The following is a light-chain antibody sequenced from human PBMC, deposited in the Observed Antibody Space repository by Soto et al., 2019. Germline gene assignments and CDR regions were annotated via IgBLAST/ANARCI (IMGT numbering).Light chain of an antibody. CDR1: QPISTW. CDR3: QHYNDSSYS. Sequence: DIQMTQSPSTLPASIGDIVTITCRASQPISTWLAWYQQKPGKAPNLLIHGASRLSSGVPSRFAGGGSGTVFTLTISSLQPDDFATYYCQHYNDSSYSFGQGTRLEIK. CDR2: GAS. V-gene: IGKV1-5*01. J-gene: IGKJ2*01.